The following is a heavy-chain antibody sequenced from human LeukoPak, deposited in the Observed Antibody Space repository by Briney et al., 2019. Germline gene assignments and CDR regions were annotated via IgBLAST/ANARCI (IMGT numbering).Heavy chain of an antibody. CDR1: GYTFTGYY. D-gene: IGHD5-24*01. CDR3: TRGGRDAEFDP. Sequence: ASVKASCKASGYTFTGYYMHWVRQAPGQGLEWMGWINPNNGDTNYAQNFQGRVTMTRDTSISTVYMELTRLRSDDTAVFYCTRGGRDAEFDPWGQGTLVTVSS. CDR2: INPNNGDT. J-gene: IGHJ5*02. V-gene: IGHV1-2*02.